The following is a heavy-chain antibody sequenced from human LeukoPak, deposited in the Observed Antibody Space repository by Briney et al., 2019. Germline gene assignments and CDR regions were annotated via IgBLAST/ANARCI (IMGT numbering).Heavy chain of an antibody. CDR3: ARDQQYYDFWSGNFDY. CDR2: IWYDGSNK. V-gene: IGHV3-33*01. Sequence: PGRSLRLSCAASGFTFSSYGMHWVRQAPGKGLEWVAVIWYDGSNKYYADSVKGRFTISRDNSKNTLYLQMNSLRAEDTAVYYCARDQQYYDFWSGNFDYWGQGTLVTVSS. J-gene: IGHJ4*02. CDR1: GFTFSSYG. D-gene: IGHD3-3*01.